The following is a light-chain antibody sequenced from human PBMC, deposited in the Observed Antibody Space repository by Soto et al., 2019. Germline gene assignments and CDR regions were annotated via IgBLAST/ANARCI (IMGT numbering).Light chain of an antibody. V-gene: IGKV3-11*01. CDR3: QQRSHWPRFT. J-gene: IGKJ3*01. Sequence: EIVLTQSPATLSLSPGERATLSCRASQSVSSYLAWYQQKPGQAPRLLIYDGSNRATGIPARFSGSGSGTDFTLTISSLEPEDFAVYYWQQRSHWPRFTFGPGTKVDIK. CDR1: QSVSSY. CDR2: DGS.